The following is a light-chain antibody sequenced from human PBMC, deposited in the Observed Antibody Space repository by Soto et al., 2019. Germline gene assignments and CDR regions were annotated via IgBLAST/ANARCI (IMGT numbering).Light chain of an antibody. CDR2: HND. V-gene: IGLV1-36*01. Sequence: QSVLNQPPSVSGAPRQRVTISCSGSTPNIGKNAVNWYQQLPGKAPKLVIYHNDLLPSGVSDRFSGSKSGTSASLAISGLQSDDEADYSCAAWDDNLDGYVFGTRTKVTVL. J-gene: IGLJ1*01. CDR1: TPNIGKNA. CDR3: AAWDDNLDGYV.